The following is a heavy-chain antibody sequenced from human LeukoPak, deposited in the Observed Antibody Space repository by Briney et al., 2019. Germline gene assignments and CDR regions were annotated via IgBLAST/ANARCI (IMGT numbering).Heavy chain of an antibody. CDR2: IIPIFCTA. D-gene: IGHD2-2*01. J-gene: IGHJ6*03. Sequence: GAAVKVSCKASGVTFSSYAISCVRQAPGQGLEWMGGIIPIFCTANYAQKFQGRVTITADKSTSTAYMELSSLRSEDTAVYYCARNDIVVVPAALPLYYYYYYMDVWGKGTTVTVSS. V-gene: IGHV1-69*06. CDR1: GVTFSSYA. CDR3: ARNDIVVVPAALPLYYYYYYMDV.